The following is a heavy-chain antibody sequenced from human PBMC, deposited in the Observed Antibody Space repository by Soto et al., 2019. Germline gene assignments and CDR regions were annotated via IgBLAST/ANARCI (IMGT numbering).Heavy chain of an antibody. Sequence: QVQLVQSGVEVRKPGAAVEVSCEASGYNFATYGISWVRQAPGRGLEWMGWIAAYNDHRIYAQNVPGRVTMNTETSTNTANMELRGLTSDDTAVYYCTNGKGIGVYGPQIYGMDVWGQGTKVIVSS. J-gene: IGHJ6*02. V-gene: IGHV1-18*01. CDR1: GYNFATYG. CDR3: TNGKGIGVYGPQIYGMDV. D-gene: IGHD3-10*01. CDR2: IAAYNDHR.